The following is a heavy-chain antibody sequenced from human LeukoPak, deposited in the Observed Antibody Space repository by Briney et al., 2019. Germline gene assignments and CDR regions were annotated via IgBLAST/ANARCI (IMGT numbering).Heavy chain of an antibody. CDR2: IYTSGST. Sequence: WETLCLTCTVSGVTFSNYYWSWIRQPPGQGLEWIARIYTSGSTDYNPSLKSRVTISVDKSNHPVSLKLSSVTAADTAVYYCARNSVYDIPYWGQGTLVTVSS. D-gene: IGHD5/OR15-5a*01. CDR3: ARNSVYDIPY. J-gene: IGHJ4*02. CDR1: GVTFSNYY. V-gene: IGHV4-4*07.